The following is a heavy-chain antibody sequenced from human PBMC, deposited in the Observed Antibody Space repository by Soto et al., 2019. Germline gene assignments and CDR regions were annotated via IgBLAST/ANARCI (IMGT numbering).Heavy chain of an antibody. CDR1: GGSISSYY. CDR3: ARNRRAVVTAIDY. CDR2: IYYSGST. D-gene: IGHD2-21*02. Sequence: PSETLSLTCTVSGGSISSYYWSWLRQPPGKGLEWIGYIYYSGSTNYNPSLKSRGSISIDTSKNQFSLKLSSVTAADTAVYYCARNRRAVVTAIDYWGQGTLVTVSS. V-gene: IGHV4-59*01. J-gene: IGHJ4*02.